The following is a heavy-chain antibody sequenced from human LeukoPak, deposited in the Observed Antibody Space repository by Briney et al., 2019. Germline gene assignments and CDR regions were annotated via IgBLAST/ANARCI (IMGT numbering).Heavy chain of an antibody. CDR2: ICTSGST. J-gene: IGHJ5*02. CDR3: ARAVSDYSSDWFDP. CDR1: GGSISSYY. V-gene: IGHV4-4*07. Sequence: SETLSLTCTVSGGSISSYYWSWIRQPAGKGLEWIGRICTSGSTNYNPSLKSRVTMSVDTSKNQFSLKLSSVTAADTAVYYCARAVSDYSSDWFDPWGQGTLVTVSS. D-gene: IGHD4-17*01.